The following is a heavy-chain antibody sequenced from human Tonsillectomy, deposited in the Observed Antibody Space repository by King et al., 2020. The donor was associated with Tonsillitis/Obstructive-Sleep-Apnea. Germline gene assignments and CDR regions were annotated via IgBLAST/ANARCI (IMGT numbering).Heavy chain of an antibody. V-gene: IGHV1-69*01. D-gene: IGHD2-2*01. CDR3: ARVDCSSTSCYYINGFDY. Sequence: QLVQSGAEVKKPGSSVKVSCKASGGTFSSYAISWVRQAPGQGLEWMGGIIPIFGTANYAQKFQGRVTFTADESRSPAYMELSSLRSEDTAVYYCARVDCSSTSCYYINGFDYWGQGTLVTVSS. CDR2: IIPIFGTA. CDR1: GGTFSSYA. J-gene: IGHJ4*02.